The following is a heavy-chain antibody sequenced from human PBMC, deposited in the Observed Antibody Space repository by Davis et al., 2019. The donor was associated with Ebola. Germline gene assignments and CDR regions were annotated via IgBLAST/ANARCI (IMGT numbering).Heavy chain of an antibody. V-gene: IGHV3-23*05. CDR2: VNNNDNP. CDR3: AKDHGSSGWPTFDL. Sequence: PGGSLRLSCAVSGFSFRSFAMSWVRQPPGKGLEWVASVNNNDNPYYADSVKGRFTVSKDNSNNILILQMNSLRVEDTATYYCAKDHGSSGWPTFDLWGQGTLVTVSS. J-gene: IGHJ4*02. D-gene: IGHD6-19*01. CDR1: GFSFRSFA.